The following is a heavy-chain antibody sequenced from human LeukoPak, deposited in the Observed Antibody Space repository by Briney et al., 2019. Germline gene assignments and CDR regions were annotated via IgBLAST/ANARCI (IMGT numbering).Heavy chain of an antibody. CDR1: GFPFSTYW. V-gene: IGHV3-7*01. Sequence: PGGSLRLSCAASGFPFSTYWMSWVRQSPGKGPERVANIKEDGSMKYYLDSVKGRFTISRDNAKNSLYLHMNSLRVEDTAVYYCARDPPHVSSSWMGYYFDYWGQGTLVTVSS. CDR2: IKEDGSMK. J-gene: IGHJ4*02. CDR3: ARDPPHVSSSWMGYYFDY. D-gene: IGHD6-13*01.